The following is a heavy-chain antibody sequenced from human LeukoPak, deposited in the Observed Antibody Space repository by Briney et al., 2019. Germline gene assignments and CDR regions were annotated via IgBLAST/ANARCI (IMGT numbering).Heavy chain of an antibody. D-gene: IGHD5-18*01. CDR2: FYYSETI. CDR1: GGPISGYY. J-gene: IGHJ6*03. V-gene: IGHV4-59*01. CDR3: ARGARHWIQPNYMDV. Sequence: SETLSLTCIVSGGPISGYYLSWIRQPPGKGLEWIGSFYYSETISYNPSLKSRVTISADTSKNQVSLKLSSVTAADTAAYYCARGARHWIQPNYMDVWGKGTTVTVTS.